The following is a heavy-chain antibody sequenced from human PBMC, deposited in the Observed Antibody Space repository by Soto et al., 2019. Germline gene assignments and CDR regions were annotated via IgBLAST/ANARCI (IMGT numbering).Heavy chain of an antibody. Sequence: SETLSLTCTVSGGSITNYYWSWIRQPPGKGLEWIGYIFYSGSTKYSPSLKSRVTMSVDTSKNQFSLTLDSVTAADTAVYYCARHRSGSRSAFFDPWGQGTLVTVSS. J-gene: IGHJ5*02. V-gene: IGHV4-59*08. CDR2: IFYSGST. CDR1: GGSITNYY. CDR3: ARHRSGSRSAFFDP. D-gene: IGHD5-12*01.